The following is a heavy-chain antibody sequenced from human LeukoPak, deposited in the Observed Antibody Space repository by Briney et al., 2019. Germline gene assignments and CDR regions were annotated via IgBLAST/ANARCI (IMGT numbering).Heavy chain of an antibody. CDR2: ISGSGDRT. CDR3: AKSGLNRFDY. Sequence: GGSLGLSCAASGFTFSSYAMSWVRQAPGKGLEWVSSISGSGDRTYYADSVKGRVTISRDNSKNTLYLRMNSLRGEDTAVYYCAKSGLNRFDYWGQGTLVTVSS. CDR1: GFTFSSYA. V-gene: IGHV3-23*01. J-gene: IGHJ4*02. D-gene: IGHD2-15*01.